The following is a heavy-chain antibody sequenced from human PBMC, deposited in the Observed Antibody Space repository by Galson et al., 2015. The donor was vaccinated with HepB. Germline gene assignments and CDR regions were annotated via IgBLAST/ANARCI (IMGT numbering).Heavy chain of an antibody. V-gene: IGHV1-18*01. CDR1: GYIFTSNG. D-gene: IGHD2-21*01. CDR3: ARDLYSPDLTPLDY. Sequence: SVKVSCKASGYIFTSNGFSWVRQTPGQGLEWMGWISALTGNTNYAQKFQDRVTLTTDKSTRTAYMELRGLRFDDTAVYYCARDLYSPDLTPLDYWGQGTLFTVFS. J-gene: IGHJ4*02. CDR2: ISALTGNT.